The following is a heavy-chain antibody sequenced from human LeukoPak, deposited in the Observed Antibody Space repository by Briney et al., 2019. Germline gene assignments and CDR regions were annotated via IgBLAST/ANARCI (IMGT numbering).Heavy chain of an antibody. CDR3: ATDRGSGWYDY. J-gene: IGHJ4*02. CDR2: IHSNGNT. V-gene: IGHV4-4*07. CDR1: GGSISSYY. Sequence: SETLSLTCTVSGGSISSYYWSWIRQPAGKGLEWIGRIHSNGNTNYNPSLKSRIIMSLDTSKNQFSLKLSSVTAADTAVYYCATDRGSGWYDYWGQGTLVTVSS. D-gene: IGHD6-19*01.